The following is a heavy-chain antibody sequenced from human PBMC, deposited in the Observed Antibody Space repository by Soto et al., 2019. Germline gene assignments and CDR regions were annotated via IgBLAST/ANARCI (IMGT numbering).Heavy chain of an antibody. CDR3: ARNMGYGDDVSYFQH. D-gene: IGHD4-17*01. J-gene: IGHJ1*01. CDR2: INHSGST. CDR1: GGSFSGYY. Sequence: QVQLQQWGAGLLKPSETLSLTCAVYGGSFSGYYWSWIRQPPGQGLEWIGEINHSGSTNYNPSLKSRVTISVDTSKNQCSLTLSSVTAADTAVYYCARNMGYGDDVSYFQHWGQGTLVTVSS. V-gene: IGHV4-34*01.